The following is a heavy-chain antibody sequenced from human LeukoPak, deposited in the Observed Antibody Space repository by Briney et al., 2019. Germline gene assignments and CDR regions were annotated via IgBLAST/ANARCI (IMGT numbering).Heavy chain of an antibody. J-gene: IGHJ5*02. CDR3: AREGDSSSVGWFDP. D-gene: IGHD6-13*01. CDR2: INHSGST. Sequence: SETLSLTCAVYDGSFSTYSWSWIRQPPGKGLEWIGEINHSGSTNYNPSLKSRVTISVDTSKNQFSLKLTSVTAADTAVFYCAREGDSSSVGWFDPWGWGALVTVSS. V-gene: IGHV4-34*01. CDR1: DGSFSTYS.